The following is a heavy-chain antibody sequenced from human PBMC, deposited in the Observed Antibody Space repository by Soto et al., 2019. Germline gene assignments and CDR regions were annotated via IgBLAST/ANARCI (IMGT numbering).Heavy chain of an antibody. D-gene: IGHD5-18*01. Sequence: SETLSLTCTVSGGSISSSSYYWGWIRQPPGKGLEWIGSIYYSGSTYYNPSLKSRVTISVDTSENQFSLKLSSVTAADTAVYYCARERRWIVDTAFDYWGQGTLVTVSS. CDR2: IYYSGST. J-gene: IGHJ4*02. CDR1: GGSISSSSYY. CDR3: ARERRWIVDTAFDY. V-gene: IGHV4-39*02.